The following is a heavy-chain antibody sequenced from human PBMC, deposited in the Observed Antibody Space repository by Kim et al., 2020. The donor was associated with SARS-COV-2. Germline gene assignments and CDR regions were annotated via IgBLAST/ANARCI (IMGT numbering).Heavy chain of an antibody. V-gene: IGHV4-34*01. D-gene: IGHD2-15*01. CDR1: GGSFSGYY. CDR3: ARLHCSGGSCYSRYYWYFDL. CDR2: INHSGST. J-gene: IGHJ2*01. Sequence: SETLSLTCAVYGGSFSGYYWSWIRQPPGKGLEWIGEINHSGSTNYNPSLKSRVTISVDTYKNQFSLKLSSVTAADTAVYYCARLHCSGGSCYSRYYWYFDLWGRGTLVTVSS.